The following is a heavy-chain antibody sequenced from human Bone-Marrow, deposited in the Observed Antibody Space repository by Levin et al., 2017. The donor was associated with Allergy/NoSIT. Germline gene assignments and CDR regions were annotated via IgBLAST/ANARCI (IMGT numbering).Heavy chain of an antibody. J-gene: IGHJ4*02. CDR1: GFTFISYA. D-gene: IGHD1-1*01. V-gene: IGHV3-23*01. CDR2: IDSSGGHI. CDR3: AKISLNTNNFDY. Sequence: GGSLRLSCAASGFTFISYAMAWVRQAPGKGLEWVSSIDSSGGHIFYADSVKGRFAMSRDNSKNTLFLQMNSLRAEDTAVYYCAKISLNTNNFDYWGQGILVTVSS.